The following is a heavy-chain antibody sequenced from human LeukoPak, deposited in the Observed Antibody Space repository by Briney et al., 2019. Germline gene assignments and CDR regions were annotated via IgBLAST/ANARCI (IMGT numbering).Heavy chain of an antibody. CDR2: IRAYNGNT. CDR1: GYTFTTYG. Sequence: ASVKVSCKASGYTFTTYGISWVRQAPGQGFEWMGWIRAYNGNTYYAQKFQGRVTMTTDTSTNTAYMELRSLRSDDTAVYYCARADNGNYDYWGQGALVTVSS. V-gene: IGHV1-18*01. D-gene: IGHD1-7*01. CDR3: ARADNGNYDY. J-gene: IGHJ4*02.